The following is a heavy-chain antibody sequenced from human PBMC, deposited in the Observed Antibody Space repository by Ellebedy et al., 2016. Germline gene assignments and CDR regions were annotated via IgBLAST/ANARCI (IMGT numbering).Heavy chain of an antibody. CDR2: IYYSGST. Sequence: LRLSXTVSGGSISSGDYYWSWIRQPPGKGLEWIGYIYYSGSTYYNPSLKSRVTISVDTSKNQFSLKLSSVTAADTAVYYCARDYPYPYYYYGMDVWGQGTTVTVSS. V-gene: IGHV4-30-4*01. J-gene: IGHJ6*02. D-gene: IGHD3-16*01. CDR3: ARDYPYPYYYYGMDV. CDR1: GGSISSGDYY.